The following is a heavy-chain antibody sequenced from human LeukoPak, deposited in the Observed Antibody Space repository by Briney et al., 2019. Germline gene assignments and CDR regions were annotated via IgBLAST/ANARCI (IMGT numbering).Heavy chain of an antibody. V-gene: IGHV3-7*04. J-gene: IGHJ4*02. Sequence: GGSLRLSCVASGFTFSDYWMSWVRQAPGKGLEWVASIKEDGSENYYVDSVRGRFTISRDNAKNSLYLQMNSLRAEDTAMYYCARAYAGGIFDSWGQGTLVTVSS. CDR2: IKEDGSEN. D-gene: IGHD3-16*01. CDR3: ARAYAGGIFDS. CDR1: GFTFSDYW.